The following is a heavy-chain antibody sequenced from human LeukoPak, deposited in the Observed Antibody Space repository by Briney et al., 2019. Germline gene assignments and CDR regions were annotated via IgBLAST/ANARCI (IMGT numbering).Heavy chain of an antibody. D-gene: IGHD3-3*01. CDR3: AKGRPYYDFWSGSPPLYMDV. CDR2: IRYDGSNK. J-gene: IGHJ6*03. CDR1: GFTFSSYG. V-gene: IGHV3-30*02. Sequence: GGSLRLSCAASGFTFSSYGMHWVRQAPGKGLEWMAFIRYDGSNKYYADSVKGRFTISRDNSKNTLYLQMNSLRAEDTAVYYCAKGRPYYDFWSGSPPLYMDVWGKGTTVTVSS.